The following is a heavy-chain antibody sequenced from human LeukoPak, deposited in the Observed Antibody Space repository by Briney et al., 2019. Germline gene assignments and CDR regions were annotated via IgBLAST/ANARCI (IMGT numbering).Heavy chain of an antibody. D-gene: IGHD2-8*01. CDR2: MSPNSGNT. J-gene: IGHJ4*02. V-gene: IGHV1-8*01. Sequence: EWMGWMSPNSGNTGYAQKFQGRVTMTRNTSISTAYMELSSLRSEDTAVYYCSAHNGGLDYWGQGTLVTVSS. CDR3: SAHNGGLDY.